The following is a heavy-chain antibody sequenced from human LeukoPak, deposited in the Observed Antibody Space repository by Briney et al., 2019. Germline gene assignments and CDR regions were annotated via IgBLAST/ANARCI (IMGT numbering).Heavy chain of an antibody. CDR3: ARVGEYGSGSYLVY. Sequence: ASVKVSCKASGYTFTGYYIHWVRQAPGQGLEWMGWINPSTGGTNYAQKIQGRVTMTRDTSISTAYMELSRLRSDDTAVYFCARVGEYGSGSYLVYWGQGTLVTVSS. V-gene: IGHV1-2*02. J-gene: IGHJ4*02. CDR1: GYTFTGYY. CDR2: INPSTGGT. D-gene: IGHD3-10*01.